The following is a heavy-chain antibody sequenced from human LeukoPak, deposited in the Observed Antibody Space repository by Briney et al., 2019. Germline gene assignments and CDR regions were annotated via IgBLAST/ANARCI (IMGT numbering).Heavy chain of an antibody. CDR3: ARHQLPVRGYSNYDLLDMDV. Sequence: PSQTLSLTCTVSGGSISSGSYYWSWIRQPAGKGLEWIGRIYTSGSTNYNPSLKSRVTISVDTSKNQFSLKLSSVTAADTAVYYCARHQLPVRGYSNYDLLDMDVWGKGTTVTVSS. D-gene: IGHD4-11*01. CDR1: GGSISSGSYY. J-gene: IGHJ6*03. V-gene: IGHV4-61*02. CDR2: IYTSGST.